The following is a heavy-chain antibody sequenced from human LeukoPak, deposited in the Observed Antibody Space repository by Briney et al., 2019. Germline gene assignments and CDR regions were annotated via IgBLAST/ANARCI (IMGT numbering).Heavy chain of an antibody. J-gene: IGHJ4*02. CDR2: IYYSGST. D-gene: IGHD6-13*01. V-gene: IGHV4-39*07. CDR1: GGSISSSSYY. Sequence: SETLSLTCTVSGGSISSSSYYWGWIRQPPGKGLEWIGSIYYSGSTYYNPSLKSRVTISVDTSKNQFSLKLSSVTAADTAVYYCARVKQQLVSVFDYWGQGTLVTVSS. CDR3: ARVKQQLVSVFDY.